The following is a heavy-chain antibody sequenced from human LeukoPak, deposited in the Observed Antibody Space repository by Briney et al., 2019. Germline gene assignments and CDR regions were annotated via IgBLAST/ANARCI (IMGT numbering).Heavy chain of an antibody. J-gene: IGHJ6*02. CDR3: ARDPYYSSGWYAHYYYGMDV. Sequence: ASVKVSCKASGYTFTGYYMHWVRQASGQGLEWMGWINPNSGGTNYAQKFQGRVTMTRDTSISTAYMELSRLRSDDTAVYYCARDPYYSSGWYAHYYYGMDVWGQGTTVTVSS. D-gene: IGHD6-19*01. V-gene: IGHV1-2*02. CDR1: GYTFTGYY. CDR2: INPNSGGT.